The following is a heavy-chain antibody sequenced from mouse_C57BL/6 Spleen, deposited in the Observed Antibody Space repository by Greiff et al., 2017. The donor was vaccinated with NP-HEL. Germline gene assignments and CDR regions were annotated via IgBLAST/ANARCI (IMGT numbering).Heavy chain of an antibody. J-gene: IGHJ2*01. Sequence: QVQLQQPGAELVKPGASVKLSCKASGYTFTSYWMQWVKQRPGQGLEWIGEIDPSDSYTNYNQKFKGKATLTVDTSSSTAYMQLSSLTSEDSAVDDCARDYITTVVATRRYYFDYWGQGTTLTVSS. D-gene: IGHD1-1*01. CDR2: IDPSDSYT. CDR1: GYTFTSYW. V-gene: IGHV1-50*01. CDR3: ARDYITTVVATRRYYFDY.